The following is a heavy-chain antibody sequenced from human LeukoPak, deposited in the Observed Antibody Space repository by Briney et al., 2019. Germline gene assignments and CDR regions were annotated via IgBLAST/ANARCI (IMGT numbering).Heavy chain of an antibody. Sequence: GGSLRLSCAASGFTFSSYAMHWVRQAPGKGLEWVAVISYDGSNKYYADSVKGRFTISRDNSKNTLYLQMNSLRAEDTAVYYCARALDYYYYYMDVWGKGTTVTISS. J-gene: IGHJ6*03. V-gene: IGHV3-30*04. CDR1: GFTFSSYA. CDR2: ISYDGSNK. CDR3: ARALDYYYYYMDV.